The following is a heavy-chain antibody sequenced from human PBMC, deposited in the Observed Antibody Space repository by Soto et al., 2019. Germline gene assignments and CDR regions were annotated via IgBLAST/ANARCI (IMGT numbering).Heavy chain of an antibody. D-gene: IGHD3-10*01. CDR1: GFTFGTTD. J-gene: IGHJ5*02. CDR3: VKNSGWFNT. CDR2: IDGSGGIT. V-gene: IGHV3-23*01. Sequence: QLLQSGGSLVQPGRSLTLSCAASGFTFGTTDMSWVRQAPGEGLEWVSTIDGSGGITYYADSVKGRFTISRDNSRNTVYLQMNSLRGDDTALYYCVKNSGWFNTWGQGALVTVSS.